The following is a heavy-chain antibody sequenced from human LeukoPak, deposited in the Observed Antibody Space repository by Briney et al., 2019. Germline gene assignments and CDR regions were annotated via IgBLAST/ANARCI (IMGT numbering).Heavy chain of an antibody. CDR2: IWYEGRNK. Sequence: GGSLWPSCAPSGFTFSSNGMHWVRPAPGEGLGWGAAIWYEGRNKYHADCVKGRFTISRDNSKYTLYLQMNSLRAEDTAVYYLARSMASLWVDYLNVWGKGPPVTVSS. D-gene: IGHD2-21*01. CDR1: GFTFSSNG. V-gene: IGHV3-33*01. CDR3: ARSMASLWVDYLNV. J-gene: IGHJ6*03.